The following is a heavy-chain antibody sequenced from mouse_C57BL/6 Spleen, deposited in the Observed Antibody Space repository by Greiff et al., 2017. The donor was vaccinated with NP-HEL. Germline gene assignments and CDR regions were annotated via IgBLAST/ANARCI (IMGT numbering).Heavy chain of an antibody. V-gene: IGHV5-17*01. CDR2: ISSGSSTI. Sequence: DVMLVESGGGLVKPGGSLKLSCAASGFTFSDYGMHWVRQAPEKGLEWVAYISSGSSTIYYADTVKGRFTISRDNAKNTLFQQMTSLRSEDTAMYYCARRDSYSNYRFAYWGQGTLVTVSA. CDR3: ARRDSYSNYRFAY. J-gene: IGHJ3*01. CDR1: GFTFSDYG. D-gene: IGHD2-5*01.